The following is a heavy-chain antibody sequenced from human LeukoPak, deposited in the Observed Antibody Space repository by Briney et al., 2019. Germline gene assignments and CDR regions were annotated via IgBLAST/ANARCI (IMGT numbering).Heavy chain of an antibody. Sequence: GRSLRLSCAASGFTFSSDGMHWVRQAPGKGLEWVAVISYDGSNKYYAESVKGRFTLSRDNAKNTLHLQMNSLRAEDTAVYFCARGYYDGSGYYYVPVNYYFDSWGQGTLVTVSS. D-gene: IGHD3-22*01. J-gene: IGHJ4*02. V-gene: IGHV3-30*03. CDR1: GFTFSSDG. CDR2: ISYDGSNK. CDR3: ARGYYDGSGYYYVPVNYYFDS.